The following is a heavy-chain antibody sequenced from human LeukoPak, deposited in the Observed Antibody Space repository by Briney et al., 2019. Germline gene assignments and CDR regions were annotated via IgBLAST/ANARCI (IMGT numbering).Heavy chain of an antibody. CDR2: IYHSGST. CDR1: GYSISSGYY. D-gene: IGHD4-11*01. Sequence: SETLSRNCAVSGYSISSGYYWGWIRQPPGKGLEWIGSIYHSGSTYYNPSLKSRVTISVDTSKNQFSLKLSSVTAADTAVYYCARHRGMATVTVGWFYPWGQGTLVTVSS. CDR3: ARHRGMATVTVGWFYP. J-gene: IGHJ5*02. V-gene: IGHV4-38-2*01.